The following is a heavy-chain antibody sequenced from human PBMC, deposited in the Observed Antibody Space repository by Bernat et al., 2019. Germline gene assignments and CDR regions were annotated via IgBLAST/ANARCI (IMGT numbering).Heavy chain of an antibody. V-gene: IGHV4-34*01. Sequence: QVQLQQWGAGLLKPSETLSLTCAVYGGSFSGYYWSWIRQPPGKGLEWIGEINHSGSTNYNPSLKSRVTISVDTSKNQFSLKLSSVTAADTAVYYCAREIVVVPAAAFDYWGQGTLVTVSS. J-gene: IGHJ4*02. CDR3: AREIVVVPAAAFDY. D-gene: IGHD2-2*01. CDR2: INHSGST. CDR1: GGSFSGYY.